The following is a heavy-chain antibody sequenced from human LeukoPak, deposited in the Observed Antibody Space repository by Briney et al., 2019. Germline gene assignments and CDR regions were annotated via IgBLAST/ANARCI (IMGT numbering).Heavy chain of an antibody. Sequence: ASVKVSCKASGYTFTGYYMHWVRQAPGQGLEWMGWINPNSGSTNYAQKFQGRVTMTRGTSISTAYMELSRLRSDDTAVYYCARVNYYDSSGYYADFDYWGQGTLVTVSS. J-gene: IGHJ4*02. CDR1: GYTFTGYY. CDR2: INPNSGST. V-gene: IGHV1-2*02. CDR3: ARVNYYDSSGYYADFDY. D-gene: IGHD3-22*01.